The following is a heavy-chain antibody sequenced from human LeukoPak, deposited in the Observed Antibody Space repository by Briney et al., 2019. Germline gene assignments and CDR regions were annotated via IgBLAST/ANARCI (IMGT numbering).Heavy chain of an antibody. CDR3: ARETCGGDCYFDY. CDR1: GFTFSSSG. CDR2: IRYDGNNK. Sequence: PGGSLRLSCAASGFTFSSSGMHWVRQAPGKGLEWVAFIRYDGNNKYYADSVKGRFTISRDNAKNSLYLQMNSLRAEDTALYYCARETCGGDCYFDYWGQGTLVTVSS. J-gene: IGHJ4*02. V-gene: IGHV3-30*02. D-gene: IGHD2-21*02.